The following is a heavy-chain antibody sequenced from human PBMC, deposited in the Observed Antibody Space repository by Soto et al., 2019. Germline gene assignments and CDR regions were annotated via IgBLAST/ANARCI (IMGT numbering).Heavy chain of an antibody. D-gene: IGHD1-26*01. Sequence: PSETLSLTCAVYGGSFSAYYWSWIRQPPGKGLEWIGEIHHSGDTNYIPSLKSRVSISVDTAKNQFSLNLRSVTAADSAVYYCARSRELLLRHYFDYWGQGTLVTVSS. V-gene: IGHV4-34*01. CDR3: ARSRELLLRHYFDY. CDR1: GGSFSAYY. CDR2: IHHSGDT. J-gene: IGHJ4*02.